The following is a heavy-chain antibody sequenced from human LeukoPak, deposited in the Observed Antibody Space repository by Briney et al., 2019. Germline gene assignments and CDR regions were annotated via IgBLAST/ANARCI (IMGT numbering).Heavy chain of an antibody. J-gene: IGHJ3*02. D-gene: IGHD3-22*01. CDR2: ISYDGSNK. Sequence: GGSLRLSCAASGFTFSSYWMSWVRQAPGKGLEWVAVISYDGSNKYNADPVKGRFTISRDNSKNTLYLQMNSLRAEDTAVYYCARLLAGSGYARDAFDIWGQGTMVTVSS. V-gene: IGHV3-30*03. CDR3: ARLLAGSGYARDAFDI. CDR1: GFTFSSYW.